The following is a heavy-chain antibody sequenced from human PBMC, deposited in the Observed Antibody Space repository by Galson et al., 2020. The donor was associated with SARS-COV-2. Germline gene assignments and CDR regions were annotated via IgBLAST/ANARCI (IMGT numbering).Heavy chain of an antibody. CDR2: IYPGDSDT. CDR3: ARLGGLGYTGYDLGLTS. Sequence: HGESLKISCEASGYKFTNYWIAWVRQMPEKGLEWMGIIYPGDSDTRYSPSFQGQVTISADKSVNTAYLQWSSLKASDTAFYYCARLGGLGYTGYDLGLTSWGQGTLVTVSS. V-gene: IGHV5-51*01. J-gene: IGHJ5*02. D-gene: IGHD5-12*01. CDR1: GYKFTNYW.